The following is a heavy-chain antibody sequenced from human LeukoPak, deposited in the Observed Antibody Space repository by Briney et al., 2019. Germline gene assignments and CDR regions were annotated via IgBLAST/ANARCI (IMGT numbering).Heavy chain of an antibody. Sequence: ASVKVSCKASGYTFTSYYMHWARQAPGQGLEWMGIINPSGGSTSYAQKFQGRVTMTRDTSTSTVYMELSSLRSEDTAVYYCARRGAKDDSSGYLDYWGQGTLVTVSS. CDR2: INPSGGST. J-gene: IGHJ4*02. V-gene: IGHV1-46*01. CDR3: ARRGAKDDSSGYLDY. CDR1: GYTFTSYY. D-gene: IGHD3-22*01.